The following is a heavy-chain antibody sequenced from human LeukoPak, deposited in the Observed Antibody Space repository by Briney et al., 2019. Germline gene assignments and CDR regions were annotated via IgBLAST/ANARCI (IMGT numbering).Heavy chain of an antibody. V-gene: IGHV3-23*01. J-gene: IGHJ5*02. Sequence: PGAPLRLSCAPSGFTFSIYAMSWVPQAPEKGLEWVSAIICCGGSTYYAHSVKGRFTISRDNSKNTLYLQMNSLRAEDTAVYYCAKDPYSSSWYFWFDPWGQGTLVTVSS. D-gene: IGHD6-13*01. CDR3: AKDPYSSSWYFWFDP. CDR2: IICCGGST. CDR1: GFTFSIYA.